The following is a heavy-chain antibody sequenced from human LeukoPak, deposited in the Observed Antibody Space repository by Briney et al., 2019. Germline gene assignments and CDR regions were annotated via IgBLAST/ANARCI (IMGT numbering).Heavy chain of an antibody. CDR1: SFTFSSYW. D-gene: IGHD3-10*01. V-gene: IGHV3-7*01. Sequence: GGSLRLSCAASSFTFSSYWVTWVRQAPGKGLEWVANIKEDGSKTFYVDSVKGRFTISRDNAKNSLYLQMNSLRAEDTAVYYCARDPYYYDSGSFAAFDIWGQGTMVTVSS. J-gene: IGHJ3*02. CDR3: ARDPYYYDSGSFAAFDI. CDR2: IKEDGSKT.